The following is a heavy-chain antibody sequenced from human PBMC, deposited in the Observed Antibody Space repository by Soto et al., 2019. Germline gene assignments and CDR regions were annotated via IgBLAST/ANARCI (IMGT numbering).Heavy chain of an antibody. Sequence: QVQLVQSGAEVKKPGSSVKVSCKASGGTFSSYAISWVRQAPGQGLEWMGGIIPIFGTANYAQKFQGRVTITADASTSRAYMELSSLRSEDTAVYYCARGWGNDYGGYEGWFDPWGQGTLVTVSS. D-gene: IGHD4-17*01. CDR2: IIPIFGTA. CDR3: ARGWGNDYGGYEGWFDP. J-gene: IGHJ5*02. V-gene: IGHV1-69*12. CDR1: GGTFSSYA.